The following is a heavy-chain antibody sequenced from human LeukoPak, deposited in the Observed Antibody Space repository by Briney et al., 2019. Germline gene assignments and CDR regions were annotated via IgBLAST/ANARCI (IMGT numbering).Heavy chain of an antibody. CDR1: GGSFHSYT. J-gene: IGHJ5*02. V-gene: IGHV1-69*10. Sequence: SVTVSCKASGGSFHSYTISWVRQAPGQGREWVGGVIPILVIANYAQKFQGRVTITAGKSTSTAYMEMSSLRSEDMAVYYCATGTYYDFWSGINWFDPWGRGTLVTVSS. CDR3: ATGTYYDFWSGINWFDP. CDR2: VIPILVIA. D-gene: IGHD3-3*01.